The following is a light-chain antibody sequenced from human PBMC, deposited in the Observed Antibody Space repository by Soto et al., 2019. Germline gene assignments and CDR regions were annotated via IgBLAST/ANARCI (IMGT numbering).Light chain of an antibody. CDR3: QQYGSAPWT. Sequence: EIVLTQSPGTLSLSPGERVTISCRASQSVSNNYLAWYQQKPGQAPRLLIYAASNRARGIPNRFGGSGSGTDFTLAVRRLESEDFAVYYCQQYGSAPWTFGQGNKVE. CDR2: AAS. CDR1: QSVSNNY. V-gene: IGKV3-20*01. J-gene: IGKJ1*01.